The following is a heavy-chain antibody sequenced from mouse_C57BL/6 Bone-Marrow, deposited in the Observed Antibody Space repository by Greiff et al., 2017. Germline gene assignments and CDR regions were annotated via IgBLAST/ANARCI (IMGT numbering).Heavy chain of an antibody. Sequence: VQLQQSGPELVKPGASVKISCKASGYAFSSSWMNWVKQRPGKGLEWIGRIYPGDGDTNYNGKFKGKATLTADKSSSTAYMQLSSLTSDDSAVYFCAKRTTVVAPFDYWGQGTTLTVSS. J-gene: IGHJ2*01. CDR1: GYAFSSSW. CDR3: AKRTTVVAPFDY. D-gene: IGHD1-1*01. CDR2: IYPGDGDT. V-gene: IGHV1-82*01.